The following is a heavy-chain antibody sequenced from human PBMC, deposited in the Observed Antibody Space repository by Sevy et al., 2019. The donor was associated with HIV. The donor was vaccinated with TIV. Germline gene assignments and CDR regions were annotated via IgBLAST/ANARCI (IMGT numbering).Heavy chain of an antibody. CDR3: ARDYAYGSGSYYNSSYYYYGMDV. Sequence: GGSLRLSCAASGFTFFSHVMSWVRQAPGKGLEWVSGLSGSGGTTYYADSVKGRFSISRDNAKNSLYLQMNSLRAEDTALYYCARDYAYGSGSYYNSSYYYYGMDVWGQGTTVTVSS. D-gene: IGHD3-10*01. V-gene: IGHV3-23*01. CDR2: LSGSGGTT. CDR1: GFTFFSHV. J-gene: IGHJ6*02.